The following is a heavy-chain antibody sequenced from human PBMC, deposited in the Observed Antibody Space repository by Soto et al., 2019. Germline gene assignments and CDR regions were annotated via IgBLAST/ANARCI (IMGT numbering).Heavy chain of an antibody. J-gene: IGHJ3*02. CDR2: IGTAGDT. CDR3: ARGYWQWLVHESGAFDI. CDR1: GFTFSSYD. V-gene: IGHV3-13*04. Sequence: GGSLRLSCAASGFTFSSYDMHWVRQATGKGLEWVSGIGTAGDTYYPGSVKGRFTISRENAKNSLYLQMNSLRAGDTAVYYCARGYWQWLVHESGAFDIWGQGTMVTVSS. D-gene: IGHD6-19*01.